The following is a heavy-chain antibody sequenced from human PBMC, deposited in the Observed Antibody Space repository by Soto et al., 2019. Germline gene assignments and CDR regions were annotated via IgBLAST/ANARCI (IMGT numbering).Heavy chain of an antibody. CDR3: AKDGANCGGDCASAFDI. Sequence: QVQLVESGGGVVQPGRSLRLSCAASGFTFSSYGMHWVRQAPGKGLEWVAVISYDGSNKYYADSVKGRFTISRDNSKNXRHLQMNSPRAEDTAVYYCAKDGANCGGDCASAFDIWGQGTMVTVSS. CDR1: GFTFSSYG. J-gene: IGHJ3*02. V-gene: IGHV3-30*18. CDR2: ISYDGSNK. D-gene: IGHD2-21*02.